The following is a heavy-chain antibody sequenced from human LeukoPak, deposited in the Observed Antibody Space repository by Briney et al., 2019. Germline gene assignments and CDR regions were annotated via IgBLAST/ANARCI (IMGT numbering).Heavy chain of an antibody. V-gene: IGHV1-2*04. CDR2: INPNSGGT. J-gene: IGHJ6*02. D-gene: IGHD2-21*01. CDR1: GYTFTGYY. CDR3: ARMGLLSSNYYYYYGMDV. Sequence: ASVKVSCKASGYTFTGYYMHWVRQAPGQGLEWIGWINPNSGGTNYAQKFQGWVTMTRDTSISTAYMELSRLRSDDTAVYYCARMGLLSSNYYYYYGMDVWGQGTTVTVSS.